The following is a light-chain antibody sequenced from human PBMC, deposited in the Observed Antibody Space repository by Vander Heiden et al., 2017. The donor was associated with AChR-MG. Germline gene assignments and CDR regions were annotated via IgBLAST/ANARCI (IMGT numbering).Light chain of an antibody. Sequence: QSALTQPASMSASPGQALTTSCPGAPRVVHLFSWYRHHRSQAPKLLIYDVSERPPGVSARSSASRSGNTASLTISGLQADDEANYYRCSDGPTNIPWIFGGGTKLTVL. CDR3: CSDGPTNIPWI. J-gene: IGLJ2*01. CDR2: DVS. V-gene: IGLV2-23*02. CDR1: PRVVHL.